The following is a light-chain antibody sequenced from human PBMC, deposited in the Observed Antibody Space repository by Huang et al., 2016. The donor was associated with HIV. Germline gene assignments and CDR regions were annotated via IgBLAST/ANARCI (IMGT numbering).Light chain of an antibody. J-gene: IGKJ5*01. Sequence: DIQMTQSPSSLSAYVGDRITITCRASQNINTYLNWYQQKPGKAPKLLIYTASTLESGVPSRFSGSGSGTEFTLTISSLQPEDFATYYCQQSYSTPSITFGQGTRLDIK. V-gene: IGKV1-39*01. CDR3: QQSYSTPSIT. CDR2: TAS. CDR1: QNINTY.